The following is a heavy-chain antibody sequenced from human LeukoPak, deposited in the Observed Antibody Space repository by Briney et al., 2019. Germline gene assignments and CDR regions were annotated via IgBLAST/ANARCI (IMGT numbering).Heavy chain of an antibody. J-gene: IGHJ4*02. D-gene: IGHD2-15*01. CDR3: ARGDGLVAATPYYFDY. CDR1: GGSFSGYY. CDR2: INYSGST. Sequence: SETLSLTCAVYGGSFSGYYWSWIRQPPGKGLEWIGEINYSGSTNYNPSLKSRVTISVDTSKNQFSLKLSSVTAADTAVYYCARGDGLVAATPYYFDYWGQGTLVTVSS. V-gene: IGHV4-34*01.